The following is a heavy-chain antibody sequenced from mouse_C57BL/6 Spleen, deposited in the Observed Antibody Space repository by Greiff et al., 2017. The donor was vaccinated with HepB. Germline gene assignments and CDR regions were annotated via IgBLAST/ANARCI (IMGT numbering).Heavy chain of an antibody. CDR2: INPGSGGT. CDR1: GYAFTNYL. Sequence: QVQLQQSGAELVRPGTSVKVSCKASGYAFTNYLIEWVKQRPGQGLEWIGVINPGSGGTNYNEKFKGKATLTADKSSSTAYMQLSSLTSEDSAVYFCTQGTLGYGNSFAYWGQGTLVTVSA. V-gene: IGHV1-54*01. CDR3: TQGTLGYGNSFAY. D-gene: IGHD2-1*01. J-gene: IGHJ3*01.